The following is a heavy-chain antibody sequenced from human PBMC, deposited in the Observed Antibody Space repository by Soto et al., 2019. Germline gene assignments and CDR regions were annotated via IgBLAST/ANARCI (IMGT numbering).Heavy chain of an antibody. CDR1: GFTFSSYA. Sequence: GGSLRLSCAASGFTFSSYAMSWVRQAPGKGLEWVSAISGSGGSTYYAASVKGRFTISRDNSKNTLYLQMNSLRAEDTAVYYCAKERRVVVPAARGYYYYYMDVWGKGTTVTVSS. D-gene: IGHD2-2*01. CDR3: AKERRVVVPAARGYYYYYMDV. CDR2: ISGSGGST. V-gene: IGHV3-23*01. J-gene: IGHJ6*03.